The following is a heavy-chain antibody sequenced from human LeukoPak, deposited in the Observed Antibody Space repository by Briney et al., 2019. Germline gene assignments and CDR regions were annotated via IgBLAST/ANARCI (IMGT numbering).Heavy chain of an antibody. Sequence: GGSLRLSCAASGFTFTAYLIHWVRQAPGKGLEWVAVMSSDGNAMFYADSVEGRFTISRDNSKNTLYLQMNSLRAEDTAVYYCVRESEYYFDHSASFDYWGQGTLVTVSS. J-gene: IGHJ4*02. V-gene: IGHV3-30-3*01. CDR3: VRESEYYFDHSASFDY. D-gene: IGHD3-22*01. CDR1: GFTFTAYL. CDR2: MSSDGNAM.